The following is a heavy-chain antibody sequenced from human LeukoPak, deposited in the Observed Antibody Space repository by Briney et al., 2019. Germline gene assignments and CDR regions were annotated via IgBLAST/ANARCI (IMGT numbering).Heavy chain of an antibody. CDR3: ARGVGVAGESLDHNYYNYGMDV. J-gene: IGHJ6*02. D-gene: IGHD6-19*01. Sequence: GASVTVSCKASGYTFSGYYMHWVRQAPGQGLEWMGWINANSGGTNYAQTSQGRVTMTRDTSIGIAYMELSSLRSDDTAVYYCARGVGVAGESLDHNYYNYGMDVWGQGTTVTVSS. V-gene: IGHV1-2*02. CDR2: INANSGGT. CDR1: GYTFSGYY.